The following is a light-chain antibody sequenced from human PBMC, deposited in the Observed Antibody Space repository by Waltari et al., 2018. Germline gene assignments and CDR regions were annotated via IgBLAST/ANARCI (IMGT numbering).Light chain of an antibody. Sequence: QSVLTQPPSTSGTPGQRVTISCSGSSSNIGPHYVYWYHQLPGTAPKLLIYRNNQRPSGVPDRFSGSKSGTSASLAISGLRSEDEADYYCATWDDSLTAWVFGGGTKLTVL. V-gene: IGLV1-47*01. CDR3: ATWDDSLTAWV. CDR2: RNN. J-gene: IGLJ3*02. CDR1: SSNIGPHY.